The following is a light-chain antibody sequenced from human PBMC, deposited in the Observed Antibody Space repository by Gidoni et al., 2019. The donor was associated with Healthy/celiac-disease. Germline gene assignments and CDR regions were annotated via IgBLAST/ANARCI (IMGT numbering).Light chain of an antibody. Sequence: EIVLTQSPATLSLSPGERATLSCRASQTLSSYLAWYQQKPGRAPRLLIYDASNRATGIPARFSGSGSGTDFTLTISSLEPEDFAVYYCQQRSNWPRITFXQXTRLEIK. V-gene: IGKV3-11*01. J-gene: IGKJ5*01. CDR2: DAS. CDR3: QQRSNWPRIT. CDR1: QTLSSY.